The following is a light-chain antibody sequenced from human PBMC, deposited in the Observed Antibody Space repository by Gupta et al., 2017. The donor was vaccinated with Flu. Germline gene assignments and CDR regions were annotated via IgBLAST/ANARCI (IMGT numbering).Light chain of an antibody. J-gene: IGKJ1*01. CDR1: QSFSSSD. Sequence: GEIATLSCRASQSFSSSDLAWYQQNPGQAPRLLIYGASTRATGIPDRFRGSGSWTDFTLTISRLEPGDSAVYYCHHYGTSPTFGQGTKVEIK. V-gene: IGKV3-20*01. CDR2: GAS. CDR3: HHYGTSPT.